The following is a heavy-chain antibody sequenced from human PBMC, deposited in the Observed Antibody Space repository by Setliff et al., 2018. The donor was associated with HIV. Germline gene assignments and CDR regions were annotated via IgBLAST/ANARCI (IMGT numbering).Heavy chain of an antibody. CDR1: GGSISSYY. D-gene: IGHD4-17*01. CDR3: ARRIYGNNPYFDY. CDR2: IYTSGST. J-gene: IGHJ4*02. Sequence: SETLSLTCTVSGGSISSYYWSWIRQPAGKGLEWIGRIYTSGSTNYNPSLKSRVTISVDTSKNQFSLTLNSVTAADTAVYYCARRIYGNNPYFDYWSQGTLVTVSS. V-gene: IGHV4-4*07.